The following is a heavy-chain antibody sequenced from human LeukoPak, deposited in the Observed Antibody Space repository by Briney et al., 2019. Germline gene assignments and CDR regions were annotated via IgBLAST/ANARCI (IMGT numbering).Heavy chain of an antibody. J-gene: IGHJ5*02. D-gene: IGHD2-2*01. V-gene: IGHV3-7*01. CDR1: GFMFRDYW. CDR3: GRWGITAALDR. CDR2: IRPDGHDK. Sequence: GGSLRLSCAVSGFMFRDYWMAWVRQAPGEGLEWVANIRPDGHDKYYVESVRGRFTISRDNAQNSLPLQMDSLRVEDSAVYHCGRWGITAALDRWGQGTLVSVSS.